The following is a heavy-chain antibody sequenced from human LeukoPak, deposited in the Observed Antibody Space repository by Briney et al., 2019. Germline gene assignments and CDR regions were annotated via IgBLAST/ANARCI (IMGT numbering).Heavy chain of an antibody. J-gene: IGHJ4*02. D-gene: IGHD3-10*01. CDR3: AKDQWYSYYCLRVY. V-gene: IGHV3-23*01. Sequence: ISGTGCSTYYAHSVKGRFTISRDNSKNTLYLQMNSLGVEDTAVYYCAKDQWYSYYCLRVYWGQGTLVTVSS. CDR2: ISGTGCST.